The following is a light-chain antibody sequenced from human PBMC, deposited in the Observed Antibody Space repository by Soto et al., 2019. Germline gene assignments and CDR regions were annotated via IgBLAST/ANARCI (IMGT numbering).Light chain of an antibody. Sequence: DIQMTQSPSSLSASVGDRVTITCQASQDISNYLNWYQQKPGKAPKLLIYDASNSETGVPSRFSGSGSGTDFTFTISSLQPEDIATYYCQQYDKLPITFGQGTRLEIK. CDR2: DAS. CDR1: QDISNY. V-gene: IGKV1-33*01. CDR3: QQYDKLPIT. J-gene: IGKJ5*01.